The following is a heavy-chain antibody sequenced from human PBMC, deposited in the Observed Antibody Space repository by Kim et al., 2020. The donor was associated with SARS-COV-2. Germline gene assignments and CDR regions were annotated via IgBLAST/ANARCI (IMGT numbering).Heavy chain of an antibody. CDR1: GDSVSSNSAA. V-gene: IGHV6-1*01. CDR2: TYYRSKWYN. Sequence: SQTLSLTCAISGDSVSSNSAAWNWIRQSASRGLEWLGRTYYRSKWYNDYAESVKSRIIINPDTSKNQFSLQLNSVTPEDTAVYYCARRQYQLLSRGLTVAGTPAYDPYYYYYGMDVWGQGTTVTVSS. CDR3: ARRQYQLLSRGLTVAGTPAYDPYYYYYGMDV. D-gene: IGHD6-19*01. J-gene: IGHJ6*02.